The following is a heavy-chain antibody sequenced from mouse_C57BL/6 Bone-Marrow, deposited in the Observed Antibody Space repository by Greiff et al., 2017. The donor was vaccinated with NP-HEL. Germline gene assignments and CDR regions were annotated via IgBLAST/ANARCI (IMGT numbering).Heavy chain of an antibody. D-gene: IGHD4-1*01. CDR3: ASLTGTLDY. J-gene: IGHJ2*01. CDR2: IDPSDSYT. V-gene: IGHV1-69*01. CDR1: GYTFTRYW. Sequence: QVQLQQPGAELVMPGASVKLSCKASGYTFTRYWMHWVKQRPGQGLEWIGEIDPSDSYTTYNQKFKGKSTLTVDKSSSTAYMQLSSLTSEDSAVYYCASLTGTLDYWGQGTTLTVSS.